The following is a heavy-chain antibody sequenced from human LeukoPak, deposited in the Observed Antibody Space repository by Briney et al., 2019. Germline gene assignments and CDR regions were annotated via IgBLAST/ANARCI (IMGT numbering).Heavy chain of an antibody. J-gene: IGHJ4*02. Sequence: GGSLRLSCAASGFTFSNYVMNWVRQAPGKGLEWVSYISSSGSTIHYADSVKGRFTISRDNAKNSLYLQMNSLRAEDTAVYYCATDYGANSGGFDYWGQGTLVTVSS. CDR1: GFTFSNYV. D-gene: IGHD4-23*01. CDR2: ISSSGSTI. V-gene: IGHV3-48*03. CDR3: ATDYGANSGGFDY.